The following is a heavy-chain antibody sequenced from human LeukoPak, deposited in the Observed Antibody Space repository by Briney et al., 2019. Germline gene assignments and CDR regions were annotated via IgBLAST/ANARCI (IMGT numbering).Heavy chain of an antibody. CDR2: ISSSSTNI. V-gene: IGHV3-48*01. CDR3: ARVGDDYGDYPIDY. D-gene: IGHD4-17*01. Sequence: GGSLRLSCAASGFTFSSYWMHWVRQAPGKGLEWVSYISSSSTNIYYADSVKGRFTISRDNAKNSLYLQMNSLRAEDPAVYYCARVGDDYGDYPIDYWGQGTLVTVSS. CDR1: GFTFSSYW. J-gene: IGHJ4*02.